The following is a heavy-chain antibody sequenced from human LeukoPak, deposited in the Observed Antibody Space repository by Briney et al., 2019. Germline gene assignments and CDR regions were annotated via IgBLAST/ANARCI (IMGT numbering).Heavy chain of an antibody. CDR1: GRSISSSSYY. CDR3: ARKQTGTMYDV. J-gene: IGHJ4*02. D-gene: IGHD1-7*01. CDR2: FSSGGSA. V-gene: IGHV4-39*07. Sequence: SETLSLTCIVPGRSISSSSYYWAWLRQSPGKGLEWIRTFSSGGSAYYNPSLTSRVSISKDTSDNQFSLRLYSVTAADTAVYYFARKQTGTMYDVWGQGTQVTVSS.